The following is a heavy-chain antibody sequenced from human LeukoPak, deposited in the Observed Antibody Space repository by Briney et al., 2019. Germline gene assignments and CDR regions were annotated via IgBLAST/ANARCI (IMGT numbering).Heavy chain of an antibody. CDR3: AKGPGTGKERGTFDY. Sequence: PGRSLRLSCAASGFTFSSYAMHWVRQAPGKGLEWVAVISYDGSNKYYADSVKGRFTISRDNSKNTLYLQMNSLRAEDTAVYYCAKGPGTGKERGTFDYWGQGTLVTVSS. V-gene: IGHV3-30-3*01. CDR2: ISYDGSNK. J-gene: IGHJ4*02. CDR1: GFTFSSYA. D-gene: IGHD1-14*01.